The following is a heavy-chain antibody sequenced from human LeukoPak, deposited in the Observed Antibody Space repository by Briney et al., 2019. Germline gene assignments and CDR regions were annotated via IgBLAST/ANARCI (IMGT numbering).Heavy chain of an antibody. D-gene: IGHD6-13*01. CDR2: IWYDGSNK. Sequence: PGGSLRLSCAASGFTFSSYGMHWVRQAPGKGLEWVAVIWYDGSNKYYADSVKGRFTISRDNSKNTLYLQMNSLRAEDTAVYYCARESTGYSSSWYRHFDYWGQGTLVTVSS. V-gene: IGHV3-33*01. J-gene: IGHJ4*02. CDR1: GFTFSSYG. CDR3: ARESTGYSSSWYRHFDY.